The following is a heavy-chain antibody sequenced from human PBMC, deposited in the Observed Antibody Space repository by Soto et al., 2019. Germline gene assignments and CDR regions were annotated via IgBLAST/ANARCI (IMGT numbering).Heavy chain of an antibody. V-gene: IGHV1-2*04. CDR1: GYTFTGYY. J-gene: IGHJ4*02. D-gene: IGHD3-10*01. Sequence: QVQLVQSGAEVKKPGASVKVSCKASGYTFTGYYMHWVRQAPGQGLEWMGWINPNSGGTNYAQKFQGWVTMTRDTSISTAYMELSRLRSDDTAVYYCARSSPITMVRGVPSYYSDYWGQGTLATVSS. CDR3: ARSSPITMVRGVPSYYSDY. CDR2: INPNSGGT.